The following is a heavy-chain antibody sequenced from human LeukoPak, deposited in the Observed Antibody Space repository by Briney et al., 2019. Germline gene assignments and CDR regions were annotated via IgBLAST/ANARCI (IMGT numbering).Heavy chain of an antibody. V-gene: IGHV3-21*01. CDR3: ARVPLDIILLYYMDV. CDR2: ISSTSEYV. D-gene: IGHD2-21*01. Sequence: GGSLRLSCAASGFTFNNYCMNWVRQAQGEGLEWVASISSTSEYVLHSDSVQGRFSISRDNARDSLFLEMNSLRAEDTAIYYCARVPLDIILLYYMDVWGKGTTVTVSS. CDR1: GFTFNNYC. J-gene: IGHJ6*03.